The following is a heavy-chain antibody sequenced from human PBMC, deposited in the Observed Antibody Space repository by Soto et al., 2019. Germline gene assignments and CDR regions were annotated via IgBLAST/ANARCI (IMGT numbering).Heavy chain of an antibody. V-gene: IGHV1-18*01. CDR2: ISAYSGNT. CDR3: ARGGRIAAAGSELDY. D-gene: IGHD6-13*01. J-gene: IGHJ4*02. Sequence: ASVKVSCKASGYTFTSYGISWVRQAPGQGLEWMGWISAYSGNTNYAQKLQGRVTMTTDTSTSTAYMELRSLRSDDTAVYYCARGGRIAAAGSELDYWGQGTLVTVSS. CDR1: GYTFTSYG.